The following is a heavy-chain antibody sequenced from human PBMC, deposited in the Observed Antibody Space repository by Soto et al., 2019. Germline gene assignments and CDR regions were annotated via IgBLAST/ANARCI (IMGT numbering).Heavy chain of an antibody. CDR3: ARGVHGDYFDY. J-gene: IGHJ4*02. CDR2: INHSGST. V-gene: IGHV4-34*01. Sequence: SETLSLTCAVYGGSFSGYYWSWIRQPPGKGLEWIGEINHSGSTNYNPSLKSRVTISVDTSKNQFSLKLSSVTAADTAVYYCARGVHGDYFDYWGQGTLVTAPQ. D-gene: IGHD2-21*01. CDR1: GGSFSGYY.